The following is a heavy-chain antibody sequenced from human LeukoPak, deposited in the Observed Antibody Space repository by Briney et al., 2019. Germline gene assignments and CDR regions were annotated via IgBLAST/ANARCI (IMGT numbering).Heavy chain of an antibody. D-gene: IGHD3-16*02. CDR2: IKSKTDGGTT. CDR3: TTQYDYVWGSYRYTGDY. CDR1: GFTFSNAW. J-gene: IGHJ4*02. V-gene: IGHV3-15*01. Sequence: GGSLRLSCAASGFTFSNAWMSWVRQAPGKGLECVGRIKSKTDGGTTDYAAPVKGRFTISRDDSKNTLYLQMNSLKTEDTAVYYCTTQYDYVWGSYRYTGDYWGQGTLVTVSS.